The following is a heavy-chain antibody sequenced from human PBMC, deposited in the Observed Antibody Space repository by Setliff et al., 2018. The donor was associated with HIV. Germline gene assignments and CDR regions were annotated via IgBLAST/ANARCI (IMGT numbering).Heavy chain of an antibody. Sequence: SVKVSCNASGGTFSSGNAISWVRQVPGQGLEWMGGIIPIYGTTNYAQKFQGRVTITADESTTTAYMDMSSLKSEDTAIYYCARDRGVQLEPGPRDPGGYYYGMDVWGQGTTVTVSS. CDR3: ARDRGVQLEPGPRDPGGYYYGMDV. V-gene: IGHV1-69*13. CDR2: IIPIYGTT. CDR1: GGTFSSGNA. J-gene: IGHJ6*02. D-gene: IGHD1-1*01.